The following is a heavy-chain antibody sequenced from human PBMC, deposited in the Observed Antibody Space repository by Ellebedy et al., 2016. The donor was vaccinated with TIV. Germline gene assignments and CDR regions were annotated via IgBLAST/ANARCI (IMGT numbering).Heavy chain of an antibody. D-gene: IGHD1-14*01. V-gene: IGHV5-51*01. CDR2: IYPGDSDT. CDR3: ARHAGTTDY. J-gene: IGHJ4*02. CDR1: GYSFSTYW. Sequence: GGSLRLSXKGSGYSFSTYWIAWVRQMPGKGLEWMGIIYPGDSDTRYSPSFQGQVTISADKSISTAYLQWSSLKASDTAMYYCARHAGTTDYWGQGTLVTVSS.